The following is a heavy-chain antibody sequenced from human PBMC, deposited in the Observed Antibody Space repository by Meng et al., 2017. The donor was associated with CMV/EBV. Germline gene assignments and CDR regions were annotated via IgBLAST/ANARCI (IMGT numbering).Heavy chain of an antibody. D-gene: IGHD4-17*01. CDR1: GFTFSSYA. J-gene: IGHJ5*02. CDR3: ARGAGPNDYGRS. V-gene: IGHV3-23*01. Sequence: GESPKISCAASGFTFSSYAMNWVRQAPGKGLEWVSAVTDSGGSTYYADSVKGRFTISRDNSKNTLYLQMNSLRAEDSAVYYCARGAGPNDYGRSWGQGMLVTVSS. CDR2: VTDSGGST.